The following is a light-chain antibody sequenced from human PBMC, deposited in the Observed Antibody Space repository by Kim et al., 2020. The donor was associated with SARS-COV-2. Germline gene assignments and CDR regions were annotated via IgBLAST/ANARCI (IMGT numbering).Light chain of an antibody. Sequence: SYELTQPPSVSVSPGQTASITCSGDKLGDKYACWYQQKPGQSPVLVIYQDSKRPSGIPERFSGSNSGNTATLTISGTQAMDEADYYCQAWDSRTPSVFGTGTKVTVL. CDR1: KLGDKY. CDR3: QAWDSRTPSV. CDR2: QDS. J-gene: IGLJ1*01. V-gene: IGLV3-1*01.